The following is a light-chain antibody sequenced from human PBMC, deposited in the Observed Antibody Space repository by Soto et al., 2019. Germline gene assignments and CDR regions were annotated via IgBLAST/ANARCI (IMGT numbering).Light chain of an antibody. J-gene: IGLJ1*01. V-gene: IGLV2-14*01. CDR3: TSYTSSTTNYV. CDR2: EVS. Sequence: QSALTQPASVSGSPGQSITFSCTGTSSDIGGYIYVSWYQQHPGKAPKLMIYEVSNRPSGVSDRFSGSKSGNTASLTISGLQAEDEADYYCTSYTSSTTNYVFGTGTKLTVL. CDR1: SSDIGGYIY.